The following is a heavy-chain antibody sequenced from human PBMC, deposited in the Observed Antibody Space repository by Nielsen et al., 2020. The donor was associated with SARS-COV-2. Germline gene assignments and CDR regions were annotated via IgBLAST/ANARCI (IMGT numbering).Heavy chain of an antibody. J-gene: IGHJ3*02. Sequence: SETLSLTCAVSGESFSGYYQWSWIRQPPGKGLEWIGEISHSGTTNYNPSLKSRVTMSLDSSKNQFSLKLRSVAAADTAVYFCARVYEAFDIWGQGTMVTVSS. CDR2: ISHSGTT. CDR1: GESFSGYY. V-gene: IGHV4-34*01. CDR3: ARVYEAFDI.